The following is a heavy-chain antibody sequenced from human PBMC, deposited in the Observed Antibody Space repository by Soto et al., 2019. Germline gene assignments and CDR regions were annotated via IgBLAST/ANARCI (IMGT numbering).Heavy chain of an antibody. CDR2: IIPIFGTA. V-gene: IGHV1-69*01. D-gene: IGHD3-22*01. J-gene: IGHJ4*02. Sequence: QVQLVQSGAEVKKPGSSVKVSCKASGGTFSSYAISWVRQAPGQGLEWMGGIIPIFGTANYAQKFQGRVTITADESTSTAYMELSSLRSEDTAVYYGAREPRNYYDSSGYDRFDYGGQEPLVTVSS. CDR1: GGTFSSYA. CDR3: AREPRNYYDSSGYDRFDY.